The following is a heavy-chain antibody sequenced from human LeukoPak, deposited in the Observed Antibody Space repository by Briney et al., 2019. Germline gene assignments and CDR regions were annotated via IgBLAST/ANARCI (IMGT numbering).Heavy chain of an antibody. J-gene: IGHJ4*02. CDR3: ARGDLRWPYYFDY. V-gene: IGHV1-2*02. Sequence: ASVKVSCKASGYTFTGYYMHWVRQAPGQGLEXXGWINPNSGGTNYAQKFQGRVTMTRDTSISTAYMELSRLRSDDTAVYYCARGDLRWPYYFDYWGQGTLVTVSS. CDR2: INPNSGGT. D-gene: IGHD4-23*01. CDR1: GYTFTGYY.